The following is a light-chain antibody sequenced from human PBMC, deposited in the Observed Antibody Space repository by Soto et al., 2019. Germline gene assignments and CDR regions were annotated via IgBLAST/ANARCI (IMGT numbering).Light chain of an antibody. V-gene: IGKV3-11*01. CDR2: DAS. CDR1: QSVSRN. Sequence: EIVLTQSPATLCLSPGERATLSCRASQSVSRNLAWYQQKPGQAPRLLIYDASNRATGIPARFSGSGSVTDFILTISSLEPEDFAVYYCQQRSNWATFGPGTKVDIK. J-gene: IGKJ3*01. CDR3: QQRSNWAT.